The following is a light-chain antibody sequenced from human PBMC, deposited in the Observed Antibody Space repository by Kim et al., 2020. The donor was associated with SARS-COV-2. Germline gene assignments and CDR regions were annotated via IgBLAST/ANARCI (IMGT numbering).Light chain of an antibody. CDR3: TAWDDSLNGYV. V-gene: IGLV1-44*01. J-gene: IGLJ1*01. CDR1: SSNIGSNI. CDR2: SNS. Sequence: ELTQPPSASGTPGQRVTISCSGSSSNIGSNIVSWYQQFPGTAPKLLIYSNSQRPSGVPDRFSGSKSGTSASLAISGLQSEDDADYYCTAWDDSLNGYVFGTGTKVTVL.